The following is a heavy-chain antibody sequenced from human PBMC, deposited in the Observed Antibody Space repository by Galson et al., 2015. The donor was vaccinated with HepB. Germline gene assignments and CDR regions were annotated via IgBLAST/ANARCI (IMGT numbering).Heavy chain of an antibody. D-gene: IGHD5-18*01. CDR2: TWSDGSKK. V-gene: IGHV3-33*01. CDR3: TRAGSGNRPESCFDY. Sequence: SVRLSCAASGVTFSSFGMRWVRQAPGQGLEWVAGTWSDGSKKFYADSVQGRFTISRDNSKNRLYLQMNSLRAEDTAVFYWTRAGSGNRPESCFDYWGQGTLVTVSS. CDR1: GVTFSSFG. J-gene: IGHJ4*02.